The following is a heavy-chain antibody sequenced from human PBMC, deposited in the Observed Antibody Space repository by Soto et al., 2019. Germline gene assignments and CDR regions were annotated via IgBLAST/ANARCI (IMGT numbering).Heavy chain of an antibody. CDR1: XXXFSSYA. CDR3: AKSDSGWRTFDY. J-gene: IGHJ4*02. D-gene: IGHD6-19*01. V-gene: IGHV3-23*01. CDR2: ISGSGGST. Sequence: XXXFSSYAMXXXRQAPGXXREWVSAISGSGGSTYYADSVKGRFTISXXXXXXXXXXXXXXLRAEDTAVYYCAKSDSGWRTFDYWGQGTLVTVSS.